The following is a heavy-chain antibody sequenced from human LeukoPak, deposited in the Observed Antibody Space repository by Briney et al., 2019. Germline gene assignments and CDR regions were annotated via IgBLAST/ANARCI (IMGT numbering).Heavy chain of an antibody. D-gene: IGHD1-1*01. J-gene: IGHJ5*02. V-gene: IGHV4-38-2*01. Sequence: SETLSLTCVVSGYSISNDYYWGWIRQPPGKGLEWIGNIYHSGGSYYNPSLKSGVTILVDTSKNQFPLKLSSVTAADTAVYYCAKAGTTGIHHWFDPWGQGNLVTVSS. CDR1: GYSISNDYY. CDR3: AKAGTTGIHHWFDP. CDR2: IYHSGGS.